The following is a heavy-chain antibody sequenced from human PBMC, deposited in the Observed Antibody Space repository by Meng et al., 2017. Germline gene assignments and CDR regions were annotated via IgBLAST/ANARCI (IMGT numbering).Heavy chain of an antibody. D-gene: IGHD2/OR15-2a*01. V-gene: IGHV3-23*01. CDR1: GFYFSSYA. J-gene: IGHJ4*02. CDR2: ISGSGGST. Sequence: GESLKISCAASGFYFSSYAMSWFRQAPGKGLEWVSAISGSGGSTYYADSVKGRFTISRDNSKNTLYLQMNSLSAEDTAVYYCAKDPEPQIRHPSIFDYWGQGTLVTVSS. CDR3: AKDPEPQIRHPSIFDY.